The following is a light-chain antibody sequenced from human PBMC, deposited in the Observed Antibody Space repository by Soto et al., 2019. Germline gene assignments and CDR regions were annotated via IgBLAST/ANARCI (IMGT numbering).Light chain of an antibody. CDR2: GAS. J-gene: IGKJ1*01. V-gene: IGKV3-15*01. CDR3: QQYNKWPLT. CDR1: QSVSID. Sequence: EIVLTHSPGTLSLCPRERGTLXRRASQSVSIDLAWYQQTPGQAPRLLIYGASTRATGIPVRFSGSASGTEFTLTISSLQSEDFTVYYCQQYNKWPLTFGQGTKV.